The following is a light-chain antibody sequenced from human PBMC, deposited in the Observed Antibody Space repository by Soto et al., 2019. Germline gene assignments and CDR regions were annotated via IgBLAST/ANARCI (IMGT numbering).Light chain of an antibody. CDR3: QSYDPTLRTSL. V-gene: IGLV1-44*01. Sequence: QLVLTQPPSASGTPGQRVTISCSGSSSNIGSNFVYWYQQVPGTAPKLLIHSNNNRPSGVPDRFSGSKSGTSASLAIAGLQADDEADYYCQSYDPTLRTSLFGGGTKVTVL. CDR1: SSNIGSNF. CDR2: SNN. J-gene: IGLJ2*01.